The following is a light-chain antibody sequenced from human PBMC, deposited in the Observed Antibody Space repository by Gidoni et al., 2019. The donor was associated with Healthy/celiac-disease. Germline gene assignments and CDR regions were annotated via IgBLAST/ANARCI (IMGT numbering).Light chain of an antibody. CDR2: RNN. CDR3: AAWDDSLSGHVV. Sequence: QSVLTQPPSASGTPGQRVTIYCSGSSSNIGSNYLYWYQQLPGTAPKLHIYRNNKRPSGVPDRFSGSKSGTSASLAISGLRSEDEADYYCAAWDDSLSGHVVFGGGTKLTVL. CDR1: SSNIGSNY. V-gene: IGLV1-47*01. J-gene: IGLJ2*01.